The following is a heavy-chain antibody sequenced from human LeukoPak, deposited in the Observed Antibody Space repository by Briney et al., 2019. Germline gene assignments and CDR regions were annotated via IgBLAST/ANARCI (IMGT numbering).Heavy chain of an antibody. CDR1: GFTFTSYG. J-gene: IGHJ5*02. D-gene: IGHD2-15*01. V-gene: IGHV3-30*02. Sequence: GGSLRLSCAASGFTFTSYGIHWVRQAPGKGLKWVAFIRYDGNNKYYADSVKGRFTISRDNSKNTLYLQMNSLRAEDTAVYYCASPPGYCRGGSCYHDRWGWDPWGEGTLVTVSS. CDR2: IRYDGNNK. CDR3: ASPPGYCRGGSCYHDRWGWDP.